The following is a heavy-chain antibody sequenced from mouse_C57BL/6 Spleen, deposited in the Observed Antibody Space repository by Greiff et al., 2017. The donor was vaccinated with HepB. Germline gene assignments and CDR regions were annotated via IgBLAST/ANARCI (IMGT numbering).Heavy chain of an antibody. CDR1: GFTFSDYY. CDR2: INYDGSST. D-gene: IGHD1-1*01. Sequence: EVMLVESEGGLVQPGRSMKLSCTASGFTFSDYYMAWVRQVPEKGLEWVANINYDGSSTYYLDSLKSRFIISRDNAKNILYLQMSSLKSEDTATYYCARRDYGSHWYFDVWGTGTTVTVSS. J-gene: IGHJ1*03. CDR3: ARRDYGSHWYFDV. V-gene: IGHV5-16*01.